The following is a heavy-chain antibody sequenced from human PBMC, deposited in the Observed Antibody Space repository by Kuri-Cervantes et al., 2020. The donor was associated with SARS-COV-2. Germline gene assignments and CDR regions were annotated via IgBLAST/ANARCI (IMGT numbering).Heavy chain of an antibody. V-gene: IGHV4-59*01. J-gene: IGHJ4*02. D-gene: IGHD4-11*01. Sequence: SETLSLTCSVSGGSINSYYWSWIRQAPGKGLEWLGHVYYDGTTNYNPSLKRRATISLAPSKSQFFLQLDSVTAADTAVYFCARASTSFDDWGQGTPVTVSS. CDR2: VYYDGTT. CDR1: GGSINSYY. CDR3: ARASTSFDD.